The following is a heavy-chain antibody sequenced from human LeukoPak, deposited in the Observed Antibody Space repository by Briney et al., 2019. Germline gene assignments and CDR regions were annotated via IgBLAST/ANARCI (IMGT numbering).Heavy chain of an antibody. V-gene: IGHV1-18*01. D-gene: IGHD5-12*01. Sequence: ASVKVSCKASGYTFTSYDITWVRQAPGQRLEWMGWITPDNCNTNYVQKLQGRVTMNTDTSTSTAYMELRRLRSDDTAVYYCARDSDYSGYDWFVYWGQGTLVTVSS. CDR2: ITPDNCNT. CDR3: ARDSDYSGYDWFVY. CDR1: GYTFTSYD. J-gene: IGHJ4*02.